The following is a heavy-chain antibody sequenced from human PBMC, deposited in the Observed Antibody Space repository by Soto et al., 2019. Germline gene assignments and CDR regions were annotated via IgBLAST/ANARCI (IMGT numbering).Heavy chain of an antibody. CDR2: ISGSGGST. V-gene: IGHV3-23*01. CDR1: GFTFSSYA. D-gene: IGHD6-19*01. Sequence: GGSLILSCAASGFTFSSYAMSWVRQAPGKGLEWVSAISGSGGSTYYADSVKGRFTISRDNSKNTLYLQMNSLRAEDTAVYYCAKEEPEMDIAVAGPTRYGMDVWGQGTTVTVS. CDR3: AKEEPEMDIAVAGPTRYGMDV. J-gene: IGHJ6*02.